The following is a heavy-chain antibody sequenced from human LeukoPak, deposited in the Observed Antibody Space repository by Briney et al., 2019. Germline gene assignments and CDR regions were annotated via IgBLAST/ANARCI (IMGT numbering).Heavy chain of an antibody. CDR3: ARERRSQAAQIALRYYYYMDV. D-gene: IGHD6-6*01. V-gene: IGHV4-34*01. Sequence: SETLSLTCAVYDGSFSGYYWSWIRQPPGKGLEWIGEINHSGSTNYNPPLKSRVTISIYTSRNQFSLKLSSVTAADTAMYYCARERRSQAAQIALRYYYYMDVWGRGTTVTVSS. CDR2: INHSGST. CDR1: DGSFSGYY. J-gene: IGHJ6*03.